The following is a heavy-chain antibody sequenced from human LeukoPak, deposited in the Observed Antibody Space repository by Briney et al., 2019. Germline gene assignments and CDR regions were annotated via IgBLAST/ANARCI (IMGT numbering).Heavy chain of an antibody. CDR3: ARLGSLVRGVTFDY. V-gene: IGHV4-39*07. J-gene: IGHJ4*02. CDR2: IYYSGST. Sequence: PSETLSLTCTVSGGSISSSSYYWGWIRQPPGKGLEWIGSIYYSGSTYHNPSLKSRVTISVDTSKNQFSLKLSSVTAADTAVYYCARLGSLVRGVTFDYWGQGTLVTVSS. D-gene: IGHD3-10*01. CDR1: GGSISSSSYY.